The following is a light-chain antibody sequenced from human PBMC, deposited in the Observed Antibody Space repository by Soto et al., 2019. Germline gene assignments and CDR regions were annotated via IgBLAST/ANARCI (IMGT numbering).Light chain of an antibody. CDR2: CAS. V-gene: IGKV3-15*01. CDR1: QSVSSN. Sequence: EIVMTQSPATLSVSPGERATLSCRASQSVSSNLAWYQQKPGQAPRLLIYCASTRATGLPARFSGSGSGTEFTLTISSLQSEDFAVYYCQQYNNWPPYTFGQGTKLEIK. CDR3: QQYNNWPPYT. J-gene: IGKJ2*01.